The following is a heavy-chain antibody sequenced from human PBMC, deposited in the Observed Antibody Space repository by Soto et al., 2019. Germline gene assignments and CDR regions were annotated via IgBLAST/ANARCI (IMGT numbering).Heavy chain of an antibody. D-gene: IGHD2-2*01. V-gene: IGHV4-34*01. CDR3: ARGRCYCSSTSCHGGIYHYYGMDV. J-gene: IGHJ6*02. CDR2: INHSGST. Sequence: SETLSLTCAVYGGSFSGYYWSWIRQPPGKGLEWIGEINHSGSTNYNPSLKSRVTISVDTSKNQFSLKLSSVTAADTAVYYCARGRCYCSSTSCHGGIYHYYGMDVWGQGTAVTVSS. CDR1: GGSFSGYY.